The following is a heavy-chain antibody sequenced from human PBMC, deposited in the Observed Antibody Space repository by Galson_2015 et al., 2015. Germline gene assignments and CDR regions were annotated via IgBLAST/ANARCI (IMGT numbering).Heavy chain of an antibody. V-gene: IGHV4-39*07. CDR3: ASLTGTDGWFDP. CDR1: GGSISSGFYY. CDR2: IFYSGDT. J-gene: IGHJ5*02. D-gene: IGHD1-20*01. Sequence: SETLSLTCTVSGGSISSGFYYWGWIRQPPGKGLEWIGSIFYSGDTYYNPSLKGRVTISVDTSKNQFSLKLSSVTAVDTAVCYCASLTGTDGWFDPWGQGTLVTVSS.